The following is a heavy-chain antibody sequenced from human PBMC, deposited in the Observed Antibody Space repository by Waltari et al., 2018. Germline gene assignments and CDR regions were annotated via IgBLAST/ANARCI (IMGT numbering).Heavy chain of an antibody. CDR1: GYTFTAYY. J-gene: IGHJ4*02. CDR3: ARESVPCGGGF. CDR2: NNPNRGGA. D-gene: IGHD3-10*01. V-gene: IGHV1-2*06. Sequence: QVHLVQSGAEVKKPGTSVKVSCKAFGYTFTAYYMHWVRQAPGQGLEWMGRNNPNRGGANDAQKFQGRVTMTRETSISTAYMELSSLNSDDTAVYYCARESVPCGGGFWGQGTLVTVSS.